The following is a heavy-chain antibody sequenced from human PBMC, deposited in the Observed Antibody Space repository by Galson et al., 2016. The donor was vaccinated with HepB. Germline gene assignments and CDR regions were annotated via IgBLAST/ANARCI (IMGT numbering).Heavy chain of an antibody. V-gene: IGHV1-18*01. CDR2: ISGENGNT. CDR1: GYNFSNYG. CDR3: ARSQGYCSRTSCYYYYYGMDV. J-gene: IGHJ6*02. D-gene: IGHD2-2*01. Sequence: SVKVSCKASGYNFSNYGISWVRQAPGQGLEWMGWISGENGNTNYAQKLQARVTMTTDTSTSTAYMEVRSLRSDDTAVYYCARSQGYCSRTSCYYYYYGMDVWGQGTTVTVSS.